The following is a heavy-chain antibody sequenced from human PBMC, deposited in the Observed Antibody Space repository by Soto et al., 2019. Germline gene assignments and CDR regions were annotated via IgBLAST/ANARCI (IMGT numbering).Heavy chain of an antibody. D-gene: IGHD6-6*01. J-gene: IGHJ6*02. CDR1: GGSISSGDYY. V-gene: IGHV4-30-4*01. CDR2: IYYSGST. CDR3: ARDSSSSLYYYGMDV. Sequence: SETLSLTCTVSGGSISSGDYYWSWIRQPPGKGLEWIGYIYYSGSTYYNPSLKSRVTISVDTSKNQFSLKLSSVTAADTAVYYCARDSSSSLYYYGMDVWGQGTTVTVSS.